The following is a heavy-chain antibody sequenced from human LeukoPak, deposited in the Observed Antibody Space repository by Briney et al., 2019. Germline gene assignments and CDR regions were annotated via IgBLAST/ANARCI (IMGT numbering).Heavy chain of an antibody. Sequence: GGSLRLSCAASGFTFSSYAMHWVRQAPGKGLEWVAVISYDGSNKYYADSVKGRFTISRDNSKNTLYLQMNSLRAEDTAVYYCARGSSGFMIDAFDIWGQGTVVTVSS. V-gene: IGHV3-30-3*01. CDR1: GFTFSSYA. CDR3: ARGSSGFMIDAFDI. CDR2: ISYDGSNK. D-gene: IGHD6-19*01. J-gene: IGHJ3*02.